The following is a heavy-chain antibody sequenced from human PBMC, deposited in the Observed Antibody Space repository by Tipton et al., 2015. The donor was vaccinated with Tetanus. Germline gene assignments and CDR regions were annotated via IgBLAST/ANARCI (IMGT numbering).Heavy chain of an antibody. CDR1: GGSFSDYF. J-gene: IGHJ5*02. Sequence: TLSLTCAVHGGSFSDYFWSWLRQSPGKGLEWIGEVNYVGSTNYNPSLKSRVTMSVDASKKQLYLKLTSVTPADTAVYYCAASVVRWFDPWGQGTLVTVSS. D-gene: IGHD2-2*01. CDR3: AASVVRWFDP. V-gene: IGHV4-34*10. CDR2: VNYVGST.